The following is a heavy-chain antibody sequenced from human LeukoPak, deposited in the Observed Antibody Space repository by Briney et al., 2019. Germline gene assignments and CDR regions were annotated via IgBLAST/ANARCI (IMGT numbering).Heavy chain of an antibody. V-gene: IGHV3-7*01. J-gene: IGHJ4*02. CDR1: GFTFRNYW. CDR2: INQDGSQT. Sequence: GGSLRLSCAVSGFTFRNYWMAWVRQAPGKGLEWVANINQDGSQTYYVDSVRGRFTISRDNAQNSLYLEMNTLRAEDTAVYYCASEGQLVRQYIYWGQGTLVTVSS. D-gene: IGHD4-11*01. CDR3: ASEGQLVRQYIY.